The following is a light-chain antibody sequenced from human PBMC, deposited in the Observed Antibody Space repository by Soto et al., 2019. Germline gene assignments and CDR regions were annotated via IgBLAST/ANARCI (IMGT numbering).Light chain of an antibody. CDR2: EVS. Sequence: QSVLTQPPSASGSPGQSVTISCTGTSSDVGGYNSVSWYQQHPGRAPKLMIYEVSKRPSGVPDRFSGSKSGNTASLTVSGLLADDEADYSCRSLAGSDTRVFGGGAKLPVL. V-gene: IGLV2-8*01. CDR3: RSLAGSDTRV. J-gene: IGLJ3*02. CDR1: SSDVGGYNS.